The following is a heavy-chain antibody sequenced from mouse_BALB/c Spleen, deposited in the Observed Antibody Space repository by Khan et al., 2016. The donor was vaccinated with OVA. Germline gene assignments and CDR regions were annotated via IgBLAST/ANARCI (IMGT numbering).Heavy chain of an antibody. Sequence: QIQLVQSGPEVKKPGETVKISCKASGYTFTTFGMNWVRQAPGKGLKWMGWINTYTGKPTYADDFKGRFAFSLETSASTAYLQINNLKNEDTATSFGGRVGFNGTMDSWGQGTSVTVSS. J-gene: IGHJ4*01. CDR2: INTYTGKP. CDR3: GRVGFNGTMDS. CDR1: GYTFTTFG. V-gene: IGHV9-3-1*01.